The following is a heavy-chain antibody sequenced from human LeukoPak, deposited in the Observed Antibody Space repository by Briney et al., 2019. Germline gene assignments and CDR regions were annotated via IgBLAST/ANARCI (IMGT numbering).Heavy chain of an antibody. Sequence: GGSLRLSCAASGFTFSSYWMYWVRQAPGKGLVWVSRISGDGSSTSYADSVKGRFTISRHISKNTLYLQMNSLRAEDTAVYYCARSTSMALHFDCWGQGALVTVSS. CDR3: ARSTSMALHFDC. D-gene: IGHD4/OR15-4a*01. CDR1: GFTFSSYW. J-gene: IGHJ4*02. CDR2: ISGDGSST. V-gene: IGHV3-74*01.